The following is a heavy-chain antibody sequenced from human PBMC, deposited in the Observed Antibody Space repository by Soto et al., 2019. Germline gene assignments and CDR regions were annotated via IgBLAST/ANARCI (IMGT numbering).Heavy chain of an antibody. CDR2: IYYSGST. J-gene: IGHJ4*02. Sequence: SETLSLTCTVSGGSISSSSYYWGWIRQPPGKGLEWIGSIYYSGSTYYNPSLKSRVTISVDTSKNQFSLKLSSVTAADTAVYYCARGPRDGYNLGNFDYWGQGTLVTVSS. V-gene: IGHV4-39*01. D-gene: IGHD5-12*01. CDR1: GGSISSSSYY. CDR3: ARGPRDGYNLGNFDY.